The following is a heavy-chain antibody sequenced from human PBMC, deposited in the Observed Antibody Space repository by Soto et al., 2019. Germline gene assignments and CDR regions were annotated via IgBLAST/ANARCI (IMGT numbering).Heavy chain of an antibody. CDR1: GFTFSSYT. CDR3: ARDRLRLGELSLIVYFDY. J-gene: IGHJ4*02. CDR2: ISFDSSNK. V-gene: IGHV3-30*01. D-gene: IGHD3-16*02. Sequence: QVQLVESGGGVVQPGRSLRLSCTGSGFTFSSYTMHWVRQAPGKGLEWVALISFDSSNKYYADSVKGRFSISRDNSKNTMFLQMDSLRPDDTAVYYCARDRLRLGELSLIVYFDYWGQGTLVTVSS.